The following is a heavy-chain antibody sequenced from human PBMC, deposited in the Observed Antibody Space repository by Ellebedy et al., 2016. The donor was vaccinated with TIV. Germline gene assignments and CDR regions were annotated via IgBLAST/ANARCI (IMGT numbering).Heavy chain of an antibody. CDR1: GGSISSYY. CDR3: ARTTEGYGRRGEGSYSYYMDV. Sequence: SETLSLTXTVSGGSISSYYWSWIRQPPGKRLEWIGFIHYSGSTHYNPSLRSRVTISVDTSTNRFSLKLNAVSAADTAVYFCARTTEGYGRRGEGSYSYYMDVWGKGTTVTVS. CDR2: IHYSGST. J-gene: IGHJ6*03. D-gene: IGHD2-15*01. V-gene: IGHV4-59*01.